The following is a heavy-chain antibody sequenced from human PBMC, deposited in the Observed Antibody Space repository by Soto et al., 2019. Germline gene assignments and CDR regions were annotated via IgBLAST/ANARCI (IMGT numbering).Heavy chain of an antibody. V-gene: IGHV4-39*01. CDR1: GDSVTISDYY. J-gene: IGHJ4*02. D-gene: IGHD3-22*01. CDR2: IHYSGST. CDR3: AAHDSGGYYAEY. Sequence: QLQLQESGPGLVKPSETLSLTCTVSGDSVTISDYYWGWIHQPPGKGLERIGSIHYSGSTYYNPSLKSRVTISGDTSKKQFSLKLTSVTAADAAVYYCAAHDSGGYYAEYWGQGTLVTVSA.